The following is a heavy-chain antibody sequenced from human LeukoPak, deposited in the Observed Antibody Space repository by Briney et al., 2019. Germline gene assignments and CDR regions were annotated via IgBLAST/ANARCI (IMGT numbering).Heavy chain of an antibody. V-gene: IGHV3-53*01. J-gene: IGHJ4*02. CDR1: GFTFSSND. CDR2: IYSGGST. D-gene: IGHD3-3*01. Sequence: GGSLRLSCAASGFTFSSNDMSWVRQAPGKGLEWVSVIYSGGSTFYADSVKGRFTISRDNAKNSLYLQMNSLRAEDTAVYYCARRTTEWLTPAYYFDYWRQGTLVTVSS. CDR3: ARRTTEWLTPAYYFDY.